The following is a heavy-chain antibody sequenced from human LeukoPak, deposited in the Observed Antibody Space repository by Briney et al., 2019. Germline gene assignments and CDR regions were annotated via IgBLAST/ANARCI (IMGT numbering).Heavy chain of an antibody. Sequence: SETLSLTCTVSGGSISSGSYYWSWIRQPAGKGLEWIGRIYTGGSTNYNSSLNRRVPIPVATSKDQFYLKLSSVTAADTAVYYCARWGYSGYDLSLSWFDPWGQGTLVTVSS. J-gene: IGHJ5*02. CDR1: GGSISSGSYY. CDR2: IYTGGST. V-gene: IGHV4-61*02. D-gene: IGHD5-12*01. CDR3: ARWGYSGYDLSLSWFDP.